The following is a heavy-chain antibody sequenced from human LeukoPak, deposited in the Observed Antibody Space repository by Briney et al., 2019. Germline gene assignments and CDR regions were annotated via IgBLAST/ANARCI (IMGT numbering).Heavy chain of an antibody. J-gene: IGHJ4*02. D-gene: IGHD3-3*01. V-gene: IGHV3-30-3*01. CDR2: ISHDGSNK. Sequence: GGSLRLSCAASGFTFSSYAMHWVRQAPGKGLEWVAVISHDGSNKYYADSVKGRFTISRDNSKSTLYLQMNSLRAEDTAVYYCATVTIFGVDPFDYWGQGTLVTVSS. CDR3: ATVTIFGVDPFDY. CDR1: GFTFSSYA.